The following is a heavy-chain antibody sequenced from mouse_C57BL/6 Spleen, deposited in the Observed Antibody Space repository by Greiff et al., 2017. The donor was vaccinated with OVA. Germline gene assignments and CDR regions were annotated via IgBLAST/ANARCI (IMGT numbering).Heavy chain of an antibody. V-gene: IGHV1-42*01. CDR1: GYSFTGYY. J-gene: IGHJ2*01. Sequence: VQLQQSGPELVKPGASVKISCKASGYSFTGYYMNWVKQSPEKSLEWIGEINPSTGGTTYNQKFKAKATLTVDKSSSTAYMQLKSLTSEDSAVYYCARGGLRPYYFDYWGQGTTLTVSS. CDR3: ARGGLRPYYFDY. D-gene: IGHD2-2*01. CDR2: INPSTGGT.